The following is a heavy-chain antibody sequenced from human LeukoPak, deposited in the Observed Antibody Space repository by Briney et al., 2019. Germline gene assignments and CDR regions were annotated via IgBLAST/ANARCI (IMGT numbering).Heavy chain of an antibody. V-gene: IGHV3-30*04. J-gene: IGHJ6*03. D-gene: IGHD3-3*01. Sequence: GGSLRLSCAASGFTFSSYAMHWVRQAPGKGLEWVAVISYDGSNKYYADSVKGRFTISRDNSKNTLYLQMNSLRAEDTAVYYCARDGDFWSGYYYYYYYMDVWGKGTTVTVSS. CDR2: ISYDGSNK. CDR1: GFTFSSYA. CDR3: ARDGDFWSGYYYYYYYMDV.